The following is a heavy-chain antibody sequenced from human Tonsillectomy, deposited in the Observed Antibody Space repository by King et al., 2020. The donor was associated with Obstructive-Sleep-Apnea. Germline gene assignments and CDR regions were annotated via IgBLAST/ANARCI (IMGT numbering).Heavy chain of an antibody. D-gene: IGHD3-16*01. CDR3: ARGPLAGTYYFDY. CDR2: INHSGST. Sequence: VQLQQWGAGLLKPSETLSLTCAVYTGSFSGYYWSWLRQPPGKGLEWLVQINHSGSTNYNPPLKSRVTISVDTSKNQFSLKLTSVTAADTAVYYCARGPLAGTYYFDYWGQGTLVTVSS. CDR1: TGSFSGYY. V-gene: IGHV4-34*01. J-gene: IGHJ4*02.